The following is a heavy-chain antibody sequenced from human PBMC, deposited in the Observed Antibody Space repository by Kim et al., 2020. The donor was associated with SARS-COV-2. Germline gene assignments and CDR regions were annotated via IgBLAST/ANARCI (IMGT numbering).Heavy chain of an antibody. D-gene: IGHD1-1*01. V-gene: IGHV4-34*01. CDR1: GGSFSGYY. CDR2: INHSGST. CDR3: ARVNWNWFDP. J-gene: IGHJ5*02. Sequence: SETLSLTCAVYGGSFSGYYWSWIRQPPGKGLEWIGEINHSGSTNYNPSLKSRVTISVDTSKNQFSLKLSSVTAADTAVYYCARVNWNWFDPWGQGTLVTVSS.